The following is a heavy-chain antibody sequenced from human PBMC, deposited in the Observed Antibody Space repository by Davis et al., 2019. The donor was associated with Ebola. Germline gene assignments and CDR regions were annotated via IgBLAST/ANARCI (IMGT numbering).Heavy chain of an antibody. V-gene: IGHV3-48*02. CDR2: ISSTSGSI. CDR1: GFSFSGHT. CDR3: ARVPAGRWQRPYFDY. Sequence: PGGSLRPSCAASGFSFSGHTMNWVRQAPGKGLEWVSYISSTSGSIYYADSLKGRFTTSRDNAKHSLFRQMNSLRDEDTAVYYCARVPAGRWQRPYFDYWGQGTLVTVAS. D-gene: IGHD5-24*01. J-gene: IGHJ4*02.